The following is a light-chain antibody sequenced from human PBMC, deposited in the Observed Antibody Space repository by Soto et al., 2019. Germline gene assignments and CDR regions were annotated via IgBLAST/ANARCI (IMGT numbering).Light chain of an antibody. CDR3: SSYTSSSTRV. Sequence: QSALTQPASVSGSPGQSITISCTGVSSDVGGYNYVSWYQQHPGKAPKLMIYDVSNRPSGVSNRFSGSKSGNTASLTISGLQAEDVADYYCSSYTSSSTRVFGGGTKLTVL. CDR2: DVS. J-gene: IGLJ2*01. CDR1: SSDVGGYNY. V-gene: IGLV2-14*01.